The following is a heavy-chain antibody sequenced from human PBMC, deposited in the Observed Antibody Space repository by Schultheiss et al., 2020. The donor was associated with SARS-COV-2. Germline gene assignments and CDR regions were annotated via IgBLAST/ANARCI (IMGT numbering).Heavy chain of an antibody. CDR3: ASKSYYDSSGYYYPDY. CDR2: IYYSGST. V-gene: IGHV4-34*01. D-gene: IGHD3-22*01. Sequence: SETLSLTCAVYGGSFSGYYWGWIRQPPGKGLEWIGSIYYSGSTYYNPSLKRRVTVSVDTSKNQFSLKLSSVTAADTAVYYCASKSYYDSSGYYYPDYWGQGTLVTVSS. CDR1: GGSFSGYY. J-gene: IGHJ4*02.